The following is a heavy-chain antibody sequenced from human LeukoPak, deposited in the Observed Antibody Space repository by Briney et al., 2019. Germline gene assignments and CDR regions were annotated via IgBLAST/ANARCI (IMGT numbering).Heavy chain of an antibody. CDR2: ISTIGIT. D-gene: IGHD3-22*01. CDR3: AGQEISGSVINNWFDP. J-gene: IGHJ5*02. Sequence: PSETLSLTCTVSSGSISSSNYYWSWIRQPAGKGLEWIGRISTIGITNYNPSLNSRVTISIDTSKNQFSLKLSSVTAADTAVYYCAGQEISGSVINNWFDPWGQGTLVTASS. V-gene: IGHV4-61*02. CDR1: SGSISSSNYY.